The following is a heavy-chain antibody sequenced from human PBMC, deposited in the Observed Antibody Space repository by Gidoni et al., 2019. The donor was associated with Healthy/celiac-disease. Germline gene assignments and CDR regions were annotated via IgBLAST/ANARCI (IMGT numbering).Heavy chain of an antibody. CDR3: ARNPAYYDFWSGYFTGNWFDP. CDR2: IYYSGST. J-gene: IGHJ5*02. CDR1: GGSISSSSYY. V-gene: IGHV4-39*07. Sequence: QLQLQESGPGLVKPSETPSLPCTVSGGSISSSSYYWGWIRQPPGKGLEWIGSIYYSGSTYYNPSLKSRVTISVDTSKNQFSLKLSSVTAADTAVYYCARNPAYYDFWSGYFTGNWFDPWGQGTLVTVSS. D-gene: IGHD3-3*01.